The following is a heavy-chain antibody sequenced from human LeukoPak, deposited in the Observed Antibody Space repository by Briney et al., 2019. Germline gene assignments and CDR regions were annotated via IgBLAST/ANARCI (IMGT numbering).Heavy chain of an antibody. CDR3: ARNRSVTATPGFDH. CDR2: IYHSGST. V-gene: IGHV4-38-2*01. Sequence: KASETLSLTCAVSGYSIRSGDYWGWIRPSPGKGLEWIGSIYHSGSTHYNPSLKSRVTISVDTSKSQFSLMLSSVTAADTAVYYCARNRSVTATPGFDHWGQGTLVTVCS. CDR1: GYSIRSGDY. J-gene: IGHJ4*02. D-gene: IGHD2-21*02.